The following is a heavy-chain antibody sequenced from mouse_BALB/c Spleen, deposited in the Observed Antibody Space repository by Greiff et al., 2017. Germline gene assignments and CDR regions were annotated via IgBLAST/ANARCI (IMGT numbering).Heavy chain of an antibody. CDR1: GYTFTSYW. Sequence: QVHVKQSGAELAKPGASVKMSCKASGYTFTSYWMHWVKQRPGQGLEWIGYINPSTGYTEYNQKFKDKATLTADKSSSTAYMQLSSLTSEDSAVYYCAMRITTATSAWFAYWGQGTLVTVSA. V-gene: IGHV1-7*01. D-gene: IGHD1-2*01. J-gene: IGHJ3*01. CDR2: INPSTGYT. CDR3: AMRITTATSAWFAY.